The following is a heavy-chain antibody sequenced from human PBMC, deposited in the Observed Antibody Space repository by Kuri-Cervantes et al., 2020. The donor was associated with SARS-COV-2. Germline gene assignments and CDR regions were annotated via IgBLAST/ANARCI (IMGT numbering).Heavy chain of an antibody. CDR3: ARFWYLLLRGIDV. Sequence: SETLSLTCAVYGGSFSDYYWSWVRQPPGKGLEWIGEINHSGNTNYDPSLKSRVTISIDTSKNQFSLKLSSVTAADTAVYYCARFWYLLLRGIDVWGQGTPVTVSS. D-gene: IGHD3-3*01. CDR2: INHSGNT. V-gene: IGHV4-34*01. J-gene: IGHJ6*02. CDR1: GGSFSDYY.